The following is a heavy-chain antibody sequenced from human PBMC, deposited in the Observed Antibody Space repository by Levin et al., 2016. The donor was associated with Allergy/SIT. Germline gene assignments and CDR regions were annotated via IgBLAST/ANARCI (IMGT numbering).Heavy chain of an antibody. CDR2: ISSSSSYI. V-gene: IGHV3-21*01. D-gene: IGHD2-2*01. J-gene: IGHJ5*02. CDR3: AREYCSSTSCSFDP. Sequence: GESLKISCAASGFTFSSYSMNWVRQAPGKGLEWVSSISSSSSYIYYADSVKGRFTISRDNAKNSLYLQMNSLRAEDTAVYYCAREYCSSTSCSFDPWGQGTLVTVSS. CDR1: GFTFSSYS.